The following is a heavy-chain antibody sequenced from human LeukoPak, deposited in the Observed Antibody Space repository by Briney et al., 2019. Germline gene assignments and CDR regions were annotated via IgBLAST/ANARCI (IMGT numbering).Heavy chain of an antibody. Sequence: SETLSLTCTVSGGSISSGSYYWSWIRQPAGKGLEWIGRIYTSGSTNYNPSLKSRVTISVDTSKNQFSLKLSSVTAADTAVYYCARGLWSGIPVFYWGQGTLVTVSS. CDR1: GGSISSGSYY. J-gene: IGHJ4*02. D-gene: IGHD2-21*01. V-gene: IGHV4-61*02. CDR3: ARGLWSGIPVFY. CDR2: IYTSGST.